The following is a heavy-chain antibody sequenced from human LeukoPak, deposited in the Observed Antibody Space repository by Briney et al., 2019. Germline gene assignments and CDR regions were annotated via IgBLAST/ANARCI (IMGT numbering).Heavy chain of an antibody. CDR3: AGLVGRYSSGLYYYYFDY. CDR1: GDSINSLDL. CDR2: MYLSGTT. J-gene: IGHJ4*02. V-gene: IGHV4-4*02. Sequence: SETLSLTCTVSGDSINSLDLWSWVSQPPGKGLEWIGEMYLSGTTHSNPSVKSRVTISIDKSKNQFFLNLSSVTAADTAVYYCAGLVGRYSSGLYYYYFDYWGQGTLVTVSS. D-gene: IGHD3-22*01.